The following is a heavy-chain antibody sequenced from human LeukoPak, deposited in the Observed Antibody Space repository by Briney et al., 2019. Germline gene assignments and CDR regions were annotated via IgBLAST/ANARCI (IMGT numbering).Heavy chain of an antibody. J-gene: IGHJ4*02. V-gene: IGHV4-34*01. D-gene: IGHD3-3*01. CDR3: ARDFRGGYDFWSGYYTPYYFDY. Sequence: SETLSLTCAVYGGSFRGYYWSWIRQPPGKGLEWIGEINHSGSANYNPSLKSRVTISVDTSKNQFSLKLSSVTAADTAVYYCARDFRGGYDFWSGYYTPYYFDYWGQGTLVTVSP. CDR1: GGSFRGYY. CDR2: INHSGSA.